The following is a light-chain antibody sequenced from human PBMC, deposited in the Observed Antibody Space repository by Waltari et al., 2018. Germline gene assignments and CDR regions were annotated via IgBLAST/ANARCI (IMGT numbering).Light chain of an antibody. V-gene: IGLV2-18*02. J-gene: IGLJ2*01. CDR3: SSYTTSSTVI. Sequence: QSALIQPPSVSGSPGQSVAIYCTGTSSDIGSYHFVSWYQQFPGTAPKLLIYEVTNRPSGVPDRFSGSMSGYTASLAISGLQPEDEADYYCSSYTTSSTVIFGGGTKLTVL. CDR1: SSDIGSYHF. CDR2: EVT.